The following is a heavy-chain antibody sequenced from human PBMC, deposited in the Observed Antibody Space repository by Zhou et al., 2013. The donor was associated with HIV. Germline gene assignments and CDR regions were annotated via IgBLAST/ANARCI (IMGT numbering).Heavy chain of an antibody. D-gene: IGHD2-15*01. CDR2: ISADTDST. Sequence: QVQMVQSGAEVRKPGASMEVSCKTSGFPFTNFGFNWVRLAPGQGLEWMGWISADTDSTNYARKFQGRLTISTDRSTSTVYMELRSLTSDDTAMYYCARGYHRPYCSAVNCYANLDSWGQGTLVTVSS. CDR1: GFPFTNFG. CDR3: ARGYHRPYCSAVNCYANLDS. J-gene: IGHJ4*02. V-gene: IGHV1-18*01.